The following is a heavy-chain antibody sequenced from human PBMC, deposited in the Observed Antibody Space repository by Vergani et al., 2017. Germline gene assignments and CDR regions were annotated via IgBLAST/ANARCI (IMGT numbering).Heavy chain of an antibody. J-gene: IGHJ6*02. CDR3: ARFRYYGSGSRDHQYRYYYYYGMDV. V-gene: IGHV4-34*01. D-gene: IGHD3-10*01. Sequence: QVQLQQWGAGLLKPSETLSLTCAVYGGSFSGYYWSWIRQPPGKGLEWIGEINHSGRTNYNPSLKSRVTISVDTSKNQFSLKLSSVTAADTALYYCARFRYYGSGSRDHQYRYYYYYGMDVWGQGTTVTVSS. CDR2: INHSGRT. CDR1: GGSFSGYY.